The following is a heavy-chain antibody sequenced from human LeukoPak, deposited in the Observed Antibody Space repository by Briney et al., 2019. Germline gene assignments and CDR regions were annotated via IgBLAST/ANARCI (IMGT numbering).Heavy chain of an antibody. J-gene: IGHJ3*02. CDR2: IYWDDDK. Sequence: SGPTLVKPTQTLTLTCTSSGFSLNTRGVGVGWIRQPPGKALEWLALIYWDDDKRYSPSLKNRLTITKDTSKNQVVLTMTNMDPVDTATYYCAHRSLQYSGWYLFDALDIWGQGTMVTVSS. CDR3: AHRSLQYSGWYLFDALDI. CDR1: GFSLNTRGVG. V-gene: IGHV2-5*02. D-gene: IGHD3-9*01.